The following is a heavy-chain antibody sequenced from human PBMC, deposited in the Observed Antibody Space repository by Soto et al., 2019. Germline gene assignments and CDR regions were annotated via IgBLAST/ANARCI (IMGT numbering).Heavy chain of an antibody. D-gene: IGHD3-3*01. J-gene: IGHJ6*03. CDR3: SRSWRGDDSWDNWYYYYMDV. CDR1: GFSLTTIGVG. CDR2: IYWDDDE. Sequence: SGPTLVNPTQTLTLTCTFSGFSLTTIGVGVGWIRQPPGKAPEWLALIYWDDDERFSPSLRTRLKITKDTSKNQVFLTMTNVEPVDTATYYCSRSWRGDDSWDNWYYYYMDVWGTGTTVTVSS. V-gene: IGHV2-5*02.